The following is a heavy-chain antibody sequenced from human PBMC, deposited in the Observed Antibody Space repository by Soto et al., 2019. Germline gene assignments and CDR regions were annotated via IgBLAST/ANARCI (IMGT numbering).Heavy chain of an antibody. CDR3: ARPLGLQIVVADFDY. CDR1: GGSLSRSMYY. J-gene: IGHJ4*02. CDR2: FYYTGST. D-gene: IGHD2-21*01. Sequence: QLQLQESGPGLVQPSETLSLTCTVSGGSLSRSMYYWGWIRQPPGKGLEWIGSFYYTGSTYYNPSLMSRVTISVDTSKNQFSLKVSSVTAADTAVYYCARPLGLQIVVADFDYWGQGTLVTVSS. V-gene: IGHV4-39*01.